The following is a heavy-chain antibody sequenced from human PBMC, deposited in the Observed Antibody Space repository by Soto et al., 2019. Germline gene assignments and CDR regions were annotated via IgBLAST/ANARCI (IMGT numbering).Heavy chain of an antibody. CDR1: GFTFSNYG. CDR2: VSYDAAHK. Sequence: QVQLVESGGDVVQPGSSLRLACAASGFTFSNYGMHWVRQAPGKGLEWVAYVSYDAAHKYYADSVRGRFTISRDNSENTLHLQMDSLSGADSALYFCASGTSFDHWGQGTPVSVSS. V-gene: IGHV3-30*03. CDR3: ASGTSFDH. J-gene: IGHJ4*02.